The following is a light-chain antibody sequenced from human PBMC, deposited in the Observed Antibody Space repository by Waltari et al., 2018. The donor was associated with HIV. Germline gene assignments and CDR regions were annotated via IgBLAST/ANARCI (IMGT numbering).Light chain of an antibody. J-gene: IGLJ2*01. CDR3: QSADITGTLGV. CDR2: KDS. Sequence: SYELAQPPSASVSPGQTARLTCSGDALPRQVVYWYQQKPGQAPIVVIYKDSDRPSGIPERFSGFISGTTATLTISAVQAEDEADYYCQSADITGTLGVFGGGTRLTV. V-gene: IGLV3-25*03. CDR1: ALPRQV.